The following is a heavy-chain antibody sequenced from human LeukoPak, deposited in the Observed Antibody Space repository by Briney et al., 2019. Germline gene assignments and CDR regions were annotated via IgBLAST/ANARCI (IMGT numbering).Heavy chain of an antibody. J-gene: IGHJ5*02. CDR3: AKTPERFLEWLLNPEFDP. CDR2: ISGSGGST. D-gene: IGHD3-3*01. CDR1: GFRFGNHA. V-gene: IGHV3-23*01. Sequence: PGGSLRLSCVASGFRFGNHAMHWVRQAPGKGLEWVSAISGSGGSTYYADSVKGRFTISRDNSKNTLYLQMNSLRAEDTAVYYCAKTPERFLEWLLNPEFDPWGQGIPVIVSS.